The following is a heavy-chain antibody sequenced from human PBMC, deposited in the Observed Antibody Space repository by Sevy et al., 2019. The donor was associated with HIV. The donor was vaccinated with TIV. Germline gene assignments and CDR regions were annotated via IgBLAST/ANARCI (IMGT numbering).Heavy chain of an antibody. Sequence: GGSLRLSCAASGFIFSSHGMHWVRQASGKGLEWVAVISYDGNKKYYADSVKGRFTFSRDNSKNTLYLQMNSLRTEDTAVYYCAKEISTDRGYYYGLDVWGQGTTVTVSS. CDR1: GFIFSSHG. CDR3: AKEISTDRGYYYGLDV. D-gene: IGHD2-15*01. V-gene: IGHV3-30*18. CDR2: ISYDGNKK. J-gene: IGHJ6*02.